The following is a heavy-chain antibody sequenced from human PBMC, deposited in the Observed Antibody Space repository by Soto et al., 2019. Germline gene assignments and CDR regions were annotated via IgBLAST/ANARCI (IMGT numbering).Heavy chain of an antibody. CDR3: ARDGERDTGLNFYYYLHGMDA. CDR1: GYTFTTYG. J-gene: IGHJ6*02. CDR2: TSPYNGTT. Sequence: ASVKVSCKASGYTFTTYGISWVRQATGQGLEWMGWTSPYNGTTKYAEKFQGEMTMTTDTATSTAYMDLRSLRSDDTAVYYCARDGERDTGLNFYYYLHGMDAWGQGTRVTVSS. D-gene: IGHD1-1*01. V-gene: IGHV1-18*04.